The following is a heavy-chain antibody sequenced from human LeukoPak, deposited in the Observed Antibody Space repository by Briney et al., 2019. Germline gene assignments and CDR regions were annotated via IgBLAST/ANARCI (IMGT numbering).Heavy chain of an antibody. CDR2: IYYSGST. V-gene: IGHV4-59*01. Sequence: SETLSLTCTVSGGSINNYYWSWVRQPPGKGLEWIGYIYYSGSTNYNHSLKSRVTISVDTAKNQFSLELSSVTAADTAVYYCARGRNYDILTGYYSWFDPWGQGTLVTVSS. CDR1: GGSINNYY. CDR3: ARGRNYDILTGYYSWFDP. J-gene: IGHJ5*02. D-gene: IGHD3-9*01.